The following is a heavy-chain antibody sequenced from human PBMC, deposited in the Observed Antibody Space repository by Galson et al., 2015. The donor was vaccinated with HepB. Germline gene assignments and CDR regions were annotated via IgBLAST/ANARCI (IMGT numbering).Heavy chain of an antibody. CDR2: ISAYNGNT. V-gene: IGHV1-18*01. CDR1: GGTFSSYA. J-gene: IGHJ3*02. CDR3: ARDGGYYYDSSGYRGAFDI. Sequence: VSCKASGGTFSSYAISWVRQAPGQGLEWMGWISAYNGNTNYAQKLQVRVTMTTDTSTSTAYMELRSLRSDDTAVYYCARDGGYYYDSSGYRGAFDIWGQGTMVTVSS. D-gene: IGHD3-22*01.